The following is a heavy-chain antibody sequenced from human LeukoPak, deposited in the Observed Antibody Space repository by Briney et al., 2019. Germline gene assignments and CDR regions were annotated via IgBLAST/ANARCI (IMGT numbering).Heavy chain of an antibody. D-gene: IGHD4-11*01. V-gene: IGHV1-46*01. Sequence: ASVTVSCKASGYTFTSYFMHWVPQAPGQGLDWMGIINPSGGSTSYAQKFQGRVTMTRDTSTSTVYMELSSLRSEDTAVYYCARDSAVYGNYDFWLQGTLVTVSS. CDR1: GYTFTSYF. J-gene: IGHJ4*02. CDR3: ARDSAVYGNYDF. CDR2: INPSGGST.